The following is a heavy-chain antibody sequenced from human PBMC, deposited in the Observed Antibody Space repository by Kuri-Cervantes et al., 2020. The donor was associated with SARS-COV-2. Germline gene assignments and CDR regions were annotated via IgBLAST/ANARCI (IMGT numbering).Heavy chain of an antibody. Sequence: ASVKVSCKASGYTFTGYYMHWVRQAPGQGLEWMGWINPNSGGTNYAQKFQGRVTMTRDTSISTAYMELSSLRSEDTAVYYCARDSESGGYSGYDLSYWGQGTLVTVSS. D-gene: IGHD5-12*01. V-gene: IGHV1-2*02. CDR2: INPNSGGT. CDR3: ARDSESGGYSGYDLSY. CDR1: GYTFTGYY. J-gene: IGHJ4*02.